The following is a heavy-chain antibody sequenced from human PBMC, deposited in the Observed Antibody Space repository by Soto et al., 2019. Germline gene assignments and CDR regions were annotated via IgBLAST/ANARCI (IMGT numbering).Heavy chain of an antibody. D-gene: IGHD5-12*01. CDR1: GFTFSSYS. Sequence: GGSLRLSCAPSGFTFSSYSMNWVRQAPGEGLEWVSYISSSSSTIYYADSVKGRFPISRDNAKNSLYRQMNSHRDEDTAVYYCAREGVEMAKGTINGMDVWGQGTTITVSS. J-gene: IGHJ6*02. CDR3: AREGVEMAKGTINGMDV. V-gene: IGHV3-48*02. CDR2: ISSSSSTI.